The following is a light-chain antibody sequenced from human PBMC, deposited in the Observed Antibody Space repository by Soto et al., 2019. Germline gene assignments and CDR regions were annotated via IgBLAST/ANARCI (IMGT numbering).Light chain of an antibody. CDR3: QQYDEWPLT. CDR2: DAF. V-gene: IGKV3-15*01. CDR1: QNAKTR. J-gene: IGKJ4*01. Sequence: EKVMTQSPATLSVSPGERATLSCRASQNAKTRLAWYQQKPGQAPMLLIHDAFTRATGIPARFSGSASGTEFTLTISSLQSEDFAVYYCQQYDEWPLTFGGGTKVEIK.